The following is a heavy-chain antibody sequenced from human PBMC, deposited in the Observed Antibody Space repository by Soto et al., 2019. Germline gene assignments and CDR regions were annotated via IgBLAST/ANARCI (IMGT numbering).Heavy chain of an antibody. D-gene: IGHD7-27*01. V-gene: IGHV4-30-4*01. CDR3: ARGPSGDKIDY. CDR1: GGSISSAAYC. Sequence: QVQLQESGPRLVSPSQTLSLTCTVSGGSISSAAYCWSWIRQSPDKGLEWIGHIYDGGTTYSSPSLKGRVTISADTSETQFSLKLSSVSAADTAFYYCARGPSGDKIDYWGQGIQVTVSS. J-gene: IGHJ4*02. CDR2: IYDGGTT.